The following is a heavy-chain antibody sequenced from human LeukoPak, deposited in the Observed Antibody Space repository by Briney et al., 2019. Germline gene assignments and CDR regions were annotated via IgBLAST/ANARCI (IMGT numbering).Heavy chain of an antibody. CDR1: GYTFTSYY. V-gene: IGHV1-46*01. Sequence: ASVKVSCKASGYTFTSYYMHWVRQAPGQGLEWMGVINPSGGTTSYAQKFQGRVTVTRDTSTSTLYMELSSLRSEDTAVYYCARVPVAGLFDYWGQGTLVTVSS. CDR2: INPSGGTT. CDR3: ARVPVAGLFDY. J-gene: IGHJ4*02. D-gene: IGHD2-15*01.